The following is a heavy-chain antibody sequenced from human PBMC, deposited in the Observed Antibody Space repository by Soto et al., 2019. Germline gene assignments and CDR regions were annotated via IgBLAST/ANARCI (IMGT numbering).Heavy chain of an antibody. J-gene: IGHJ6*02. V-gene: IGHV3-13*01. Sequence: GGSLRLSCAASGFTFSDYDMHWVRQATGEGLEWVSAIGAAGDTYYPDSVKGRFTISRENAKNSLFLQMNSLRAEDTAVYYCARGPIAARMDVWGQGTTVTVSS. D-gene: IGHD6-6*01. CDR2: IGAAGDT. CDR1: GFTFSDYD. CDR3: ARGPIAARMDV.